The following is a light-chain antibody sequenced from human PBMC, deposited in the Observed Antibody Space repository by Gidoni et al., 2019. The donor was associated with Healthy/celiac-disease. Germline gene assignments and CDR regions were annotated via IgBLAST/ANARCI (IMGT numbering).Light chain of an antibody. CDR1: QSVSSSY. Sequence: PGERVTLSCRASQSVSSSYLTWYQQKPGQAPRLLIYGASTRATSIPARFSGSGSGTDFTLTISSLQTEDVEVYYCQQDYNLPPWTFGQGTKVEIK. CDR3: QQDYNLPPWT. CDR2: GAS. J-gene: IGKJ1*01. V-gene: IGKV3D-7*01.